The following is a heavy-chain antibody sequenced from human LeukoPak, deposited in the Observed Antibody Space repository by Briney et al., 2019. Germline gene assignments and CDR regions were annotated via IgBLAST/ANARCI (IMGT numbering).Heavy chain of an antibody. CDR1: RYTFTSYD. J-gene: IGHJ4*02. D-gene: IGHD1-26*01. V-gene: IGHV1-3*04. Sequence: PSVKFSCKASRYTFTSYDMHWVRQAPGQRLDWMGWNNTGNGNTKFSQKFQGRVTITRDTSASTAYMELSSLRSEDTAVYYWAKYSRSWHFDDWGQGTLVTVS. CDR3: AKYSRSWHFDD. CDR2: NNTGNGNT.